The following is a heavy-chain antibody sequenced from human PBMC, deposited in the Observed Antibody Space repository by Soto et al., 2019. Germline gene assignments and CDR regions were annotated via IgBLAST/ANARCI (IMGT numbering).Heavy chain of an antibody. D-gene: IGHD6-19*01. CDR1: GYTFTSYA. CDR2: INAGNGNT. V-gene: IGHV1-3*01. J-gene: IGHJ4*02. Sequence: QVQLVQSGAEVKKPGASVKVSCKASGYTFTSYAMHWVRQAPGQRLEWMGWINAGNGNTKYSQKFQGRVTITRDTSASTAYMELSSLRSEETAVYSCDRVVGIAVDDYWGQGTLVTVSS. CDR3: DRVVGIAVDDY.